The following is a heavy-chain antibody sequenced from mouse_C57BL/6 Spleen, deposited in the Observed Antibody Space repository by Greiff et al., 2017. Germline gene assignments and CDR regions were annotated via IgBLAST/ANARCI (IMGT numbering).Heavy chain of an antibody. CDR1: GYTFTDYY. CDR2: IYPGSGNT. D-gene: IGHD2-2*01. V-gene: IGHV1-76*01. Sequence: QVQLQQSGAELVRPGASVKLSCKASGYTFTDYYINWLKQRPGQGLEWIARIYPGSGNTYYNEKFKGKATLTAEKSSSTAYMQLSSLTSEDSAVYFCARGYYGYGWFAYWGQGTLVTVSA. J-gene: IGHJ3*01. CDR3: ARGYYGYGWFAY.